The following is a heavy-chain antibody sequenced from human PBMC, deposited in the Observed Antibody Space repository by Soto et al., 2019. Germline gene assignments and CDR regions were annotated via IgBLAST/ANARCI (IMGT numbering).Heavy chain of an antibody. CDR1: GHTLTELS. CDR3: ARATATPDDAFDI. CDR2: INPSGGST. D-gene: IGHD2-15*01. Sequence: ASVKVSCKISGHTLTELSIHWVRQAPGQGLEWMGIINPSGGSTSYAQKFQGRVTMTRDTSTSTVYMELSSLRSEDTAVYYCARATATPDDAFDIWGQGTMVTVSS. V-gene: IGHV1-46*01. J-gene: IGHJ3*02.